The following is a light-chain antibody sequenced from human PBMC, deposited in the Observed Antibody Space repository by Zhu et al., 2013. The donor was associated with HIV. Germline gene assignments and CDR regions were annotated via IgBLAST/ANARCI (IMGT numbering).Light chain of an antibody. Sequence: EPVLTQSPGTLSLSPGERATLSCRASQSVNSNYLAWYQHKSGQAPRVLIYGASSRATGIPDRFIGSGSGTDFTLTISSLEPEDFAVYYCQQRSNWPPSLTFGGGTKVEIK. V-gene: IGKV3D-20*02. CDR2: GAS. CDR3: QQRSNWPPSLT. J-gene: IGKJ4*01. CDR1: QSVNSNY.